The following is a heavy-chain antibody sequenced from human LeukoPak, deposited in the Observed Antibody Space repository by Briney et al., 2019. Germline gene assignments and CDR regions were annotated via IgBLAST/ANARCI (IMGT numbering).Heavy chain of an antibody. CDR3: ARVSSMLRGPLVIYYFDF. V-gene: IGHV3-66*01. CDR1: EFSVGSNY. J-gene: IGHJ4*02. D-gene: IGHD3-10*01. CDR2: IYSGGST. Sequence: GGSLRLSCAASEFSVGSNYMSWVRQAPGKGLEWVSLIYSGGSTNYADSVKGRFTISRDSSKNTLYLQMNSLRVEDTAVYYCARVSSMLRGPLVIYYFDFWGQGTLVTVSS.